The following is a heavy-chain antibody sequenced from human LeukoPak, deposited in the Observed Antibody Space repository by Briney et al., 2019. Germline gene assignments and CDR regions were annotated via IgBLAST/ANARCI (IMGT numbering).Heavy chain of an antibody. CDR2: FDPEDGET. J-gene: IGHJ4*02. Sequence: GASVKVSCKVSGYTLTELSMHWVRQAPGKGLEWMGGFDPEDGETIYAQKFQGRVTMTEDTSTDTAYMELSSLRSEDTAVYCCATAGKLYYYDSSGYYYWGQGTLVTVSS. V-gene: IGHV1-24*01. D-gene: IGHD3-22*01. CDR3: ATAGKLYYYDSSGYYY. CDR1: GYTLTELS.